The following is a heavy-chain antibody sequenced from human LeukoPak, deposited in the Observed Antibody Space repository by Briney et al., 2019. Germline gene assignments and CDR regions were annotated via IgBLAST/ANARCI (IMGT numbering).Heavy chain of an antibody. V-gene: IGHV3-30*18. J-gene: IGHJ4*02. CDR1: GFTFSSYG. CDR2: ISYDGSNK. CDR3: AKDRDSYCGGDCYSSPVDY. D-gene: IGHD2-21*02. Sequence: GRSLGLSCAASGFTFSSYGMHWVRQAPGKGLEWVAVISYDGSNKYYAGSVKGRFTISRDNSKNTLYLQMNSLRAEDTAVYYCAKDRDSYCGGDCYSSPVDYWGQGTLVTVSS.